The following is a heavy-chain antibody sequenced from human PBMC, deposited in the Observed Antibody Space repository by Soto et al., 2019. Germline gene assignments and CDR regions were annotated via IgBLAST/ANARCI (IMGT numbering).Heavy chain of an antibody. CDR1: GGSLSGYY. V-gene: IGHV4-34*01. Sequence: SETLSLTCAVYGGSLSGYYWSWIRQPPGKGLEWIGEINHSGSTNYSPSLKSRVIILVDTSKNQFSLHLSSVTAADTAMYYCAREYTYGSNFFDCWGQGALVTVSS. D-gene: IGHD2-2*02. CDR2: INHSGST. J-gene: IGHJ4*02. CDR3: AREYTYGSNFFDC.